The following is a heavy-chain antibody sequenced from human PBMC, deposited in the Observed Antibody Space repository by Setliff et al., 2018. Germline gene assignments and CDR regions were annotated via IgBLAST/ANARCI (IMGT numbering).Heavy chain of an antibody. V-gene: IGHV4-38-2*02. CDR2: IYHRGST. CDR3: AREGLTIYGVVIRRKYFDY. CDR1: GYSLSSGSY. Sequence: SETLSLTCAVSGYSLSSGSYWGLIRQPPGKGLEGIGSIYHRGSTYYNPSLKSRFTLSVDKSKNQFSLKLSSVTAADTAVCYRAREGLTIYGVVIRRKYFDYWGQGTLVTVSS. D-gene: IGHD3-3*01. J-gene: IGHJ4*02.